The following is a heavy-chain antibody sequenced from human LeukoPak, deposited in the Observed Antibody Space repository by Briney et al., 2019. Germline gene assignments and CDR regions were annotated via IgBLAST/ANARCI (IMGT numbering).Heavy chain of an antibody. D-gene: IGHD5-24*01. CDR1: GYTFTGYY. J-gene: IGHJ4*02. V-gene: IGHV1-2*02. CDR3: ARDRDGYNYYFDY. Sequence: ASVTVSCKASGYTFTGYYMHWVRQAPGQGLEWMGWINPNSGGTNYAQKFQGRVTMTRDTSISTAYMELSRLRSDDTAVYYCARDRDGYNYYFDYWGQGTLVTVSS. CDR2: INPNSGGT.